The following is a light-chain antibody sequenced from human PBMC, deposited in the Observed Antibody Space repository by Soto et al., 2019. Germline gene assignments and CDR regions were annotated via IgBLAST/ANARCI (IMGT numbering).Light chain of an antibody. CDR3: CSYAGSYTLVV. V-gene: IGLV2-11*01. CDR2: DVS. J-gene: IGLJ2*01. Sequence: QSALTQPASVSGSPGQSITISCTGTSSDVGGYDYVSWYQLHPGKAPKLMIYDVSKRPSGVPDRFSGSKSGNTASLTISGLQAEDEADYYCCSYAGSYTLVVFGGGTKLTVL. CDR1: SSDVGGYDY.